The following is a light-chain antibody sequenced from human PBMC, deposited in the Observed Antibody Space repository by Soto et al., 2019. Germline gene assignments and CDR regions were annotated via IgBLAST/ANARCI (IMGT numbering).Light chain of an antibody. CDR1: RGIGNA. CDR3: QKYDSAPT. J-gene: IGKJ1*01. V-gene: IGKV1-27*01. CDR2: SAS. Sequence: DIQMTQSPSSLSASVGDRVTITCRPSRGIGNALAWYQQKPGTVPKLLIHSASTLQSGVPSRFSGSGSGTDFTLTISILQPEDVASYYCQKYDSAPTFGPGTKVEIK.